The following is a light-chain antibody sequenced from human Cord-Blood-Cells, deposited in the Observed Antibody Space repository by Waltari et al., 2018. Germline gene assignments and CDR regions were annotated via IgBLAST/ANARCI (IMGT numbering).Light chain of an antibody. CDR1: SSNIGSNT. Sequence: QSVLTQPPSASGTPGQRVTISCSGSSSNIGSNTVNWYQQLPGTAPKLLIYSNNQRTSGVPARFSGSKSGTSASLAISGLQSEDEADYYCAAWDDSLNGLWVFGGGTKLTVL. V-gene: IGLV1-44*01. CDR2: SNN. J-gene: IGLJ3*02. CDR3: AAWDDSLNGLWV.